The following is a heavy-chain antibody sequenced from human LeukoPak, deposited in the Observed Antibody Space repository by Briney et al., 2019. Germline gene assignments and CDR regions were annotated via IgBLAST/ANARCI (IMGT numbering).Heavy chain of an antibody. J-gene: IGHJ4*02. Sequence: GWSLRLSCTASGFTFSGYAMSWVRQAPEKVLESVSSITSSGESTWYAGSVKGQFTISRDNSKSTLYLQMNILRAEDTAVYYCARDRPNYYESNGHYYRRDGDYWGLGILVTVSS. CDR3: ARDRPNYYESNGHYYRRDGDY. CDR2: ITSSGEST. V-gene: IGHV3-23*01. CDR1: GFTFSGYA. D-gene: IGHD3-22*01.